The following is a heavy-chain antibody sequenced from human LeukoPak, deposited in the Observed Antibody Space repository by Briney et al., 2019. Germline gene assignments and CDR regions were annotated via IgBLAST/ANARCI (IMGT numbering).Heavy chain of an antibody. V-gene: IGHV3-21*01. CDR2: MSSGSRYI. CDR1: GFTFSSYS. CDR3: ARNRPTGASRLFVVQ. J-gene: IGHJ4*02. D-gene: IGHD3-3*01. Sequence: GGSLRLSCAASGFTFSSYSMTWVRQAPGKGLEWVSSMSSGSRYIYYADSVRGRFTISRDNAKNSLYLLMNSLRAEDTTVYYCARNRPTGASRLFVVQWGQGTLVTVSS.